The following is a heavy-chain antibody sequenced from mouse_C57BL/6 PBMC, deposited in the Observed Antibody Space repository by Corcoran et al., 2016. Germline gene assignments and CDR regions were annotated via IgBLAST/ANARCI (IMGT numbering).Heavy chain of an antibody. CDR3: ARYYGSRENYAMDY. CDR2: IYPGDGDT. Sequence: QVQLQQSGAELVKPGASVKLSCKASGYAYSSYWMNWVKQRPGKGLEWIGQIYPGDGDTNYNGKFKGKATLTADKSSSTAYMQLSSLTSEDSAVYFCARYYGSRENYAMDYWGQGTSVTVSS. CDR1: GYAYSSYW. V-gene: IGHV1-80*01. D-gene: IGHD1-1*01. J-gene: IGHJ4*01.